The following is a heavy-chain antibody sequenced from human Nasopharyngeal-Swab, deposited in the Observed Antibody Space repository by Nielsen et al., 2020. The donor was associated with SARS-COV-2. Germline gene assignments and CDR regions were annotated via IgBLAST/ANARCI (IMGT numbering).Heavy chain of an antibody. D-gene: IGHD3-10*01. Sequence: GESLKISCAASGFTFNNYNFNWVRQAPGKGLEWVSSISSSSSYIYYADSVKGRFTISRDNAKNSLYLQMNSLRTEDTALYYCAKDFSGSYYTMPDYYYYYGMDVWGQGTTVTVSS. CDR2: ISSSSSYI. CDR3: AKDFSGSYYTMPDYYYYYGMDV. V-gene: IGHV3-21*04. J-gene: IGHJ6*02. CDR1: GFTFNNYN.